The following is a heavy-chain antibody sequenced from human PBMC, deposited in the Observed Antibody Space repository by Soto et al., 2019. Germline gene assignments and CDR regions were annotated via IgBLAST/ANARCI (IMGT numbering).Heavy chain of an antibody. Sequence: ASVKASCKASGYTFTSYYMHWVRQAPGQGLEWMGIINPIVGRTRYAQKFQGRVTMTRDESTSTVYMELSSLRSEDTAVYYCSIWEYYYGSGAGPSQSYFDSWGQGILVTVAS. D-gene: IGHD3-10*01. CDR2: INPIVGRT. V-gene: IGHV1-46*01. J-gene: IGHJ4*02. CDR1: GYTFTSYY. CDR3: SIWEYYYGSGAGPSQSYFDS.